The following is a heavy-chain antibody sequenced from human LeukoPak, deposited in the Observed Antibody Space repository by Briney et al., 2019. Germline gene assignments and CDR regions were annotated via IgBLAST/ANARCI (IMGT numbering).Heavy chain of an antibody. Sequence: GGSLRLSCAVSGFTFSSYAMHWVRQAPGKGLEWVAIIAYDGSKKYYADSVKGRFTLSRDNSKNTVYLQMSSLRREDTAVYYCARGSHYKMSRKGFDYWGQGTLVTVSS. V-gene: IGHV3-30-3*01. D-gene: IGHD4-11*01. J-gene: IGHJ4*02. CDR3: ARGSHYKMSRKGFDY. CDR1: GFTFSSYA. CDR2: IAYDGSKK.